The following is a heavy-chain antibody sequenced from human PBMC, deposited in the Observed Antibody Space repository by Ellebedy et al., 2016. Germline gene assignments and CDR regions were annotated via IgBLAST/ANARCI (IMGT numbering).Heavy chain of an antibody. CDR1: GFTFSSYA. CDR3: ARDHLGYDILTGYSWFDP. J-gene: IGHJ5*02. D-gene: IGHD3-9*01. V-gene: IGHV3-30-3*01. Sequence: GESLKISCAASGFTFSSYAMHWVRQAPGKGLEWVAVISYDGSNKYYADSVKGRFTISRDNSKNTLYLQMNSLRAEDTAVYYCARDHLGYDILTGYSWFDPWGQGTLVTVSS. CDR2: ISYDGSNK.